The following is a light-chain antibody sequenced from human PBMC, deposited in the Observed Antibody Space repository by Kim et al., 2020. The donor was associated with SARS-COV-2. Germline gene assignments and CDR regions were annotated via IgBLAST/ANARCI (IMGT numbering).Light chain of an antibody. J-gene: IGLJ3*02. CDR1: SSDVGGYNY. V-gene: IGLV2-14*03. CDR3: RSYTSSSKWV. CDR2: DVS. Sequence: QSALTQPASVSGSPGQSITISCTGTSSDVGGYNYVSWYQQHPGKAPKLMIYDVSNRPSGVSNRCSGSKSGNTASLTISGLQAEDEADYYCRSYTSSSKWVFGGGTQLTVL.